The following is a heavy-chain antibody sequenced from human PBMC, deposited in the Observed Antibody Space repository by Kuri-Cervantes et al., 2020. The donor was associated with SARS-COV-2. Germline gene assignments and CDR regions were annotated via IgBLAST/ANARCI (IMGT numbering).Heavy chain of an antibody. CDR1: GYTFTSYG. CDR3: ARGRQIVVVPAARIAARLEFDY. J-gene: IGHJ4*02. CDR2: TSAYNGNT. V-gene: IGHV1-18*04. Sequence: ASVKVSCKASGYTFTSYGISWVRQAPGQGLEWMGWTSAYNGNTNYAQKLQGRVTMTTDTSTSTAYMELRSLRSDDTAVYYCARGRQIVVVPAARIAARLEFDYWGQGTLVTVSS. D-gene: IGHD2-2*01.